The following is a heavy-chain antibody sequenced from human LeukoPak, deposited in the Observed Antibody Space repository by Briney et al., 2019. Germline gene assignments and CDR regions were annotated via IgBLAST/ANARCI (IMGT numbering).Heavy chain of an antibody. CDR3: ARFETVAAKPLEY. V-gene: IGHV3-21*01. CDR2: ISSTSTYI. CDR1: GFTFSDYS. Sequence: GGSLRLSCAASGFTFSDYSMNWVRQAPGKGLDWVSSISSTSTYILYADSVKGRFTISRDNARNSLYLQMNSLRAEDTAVYYCARFETVAAKPLEYWGQGTLVTVSS. J-gene: IGHJ4*02. D-gene: IGHD6-19*01.